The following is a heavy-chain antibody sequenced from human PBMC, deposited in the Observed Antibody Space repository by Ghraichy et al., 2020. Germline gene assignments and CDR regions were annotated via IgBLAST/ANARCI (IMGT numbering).Heavy chain of an antibody. J-gene: IGHJ6*02. Sequence: GGSLRLSCAASGFTFSSYGMHWVRQAPGKGLEWVAVISYDGSNKYYADSVKGRFTISRDNSKNTLYLQMNSLRAEDTAVYYCAKGGVCSGGSCHGYYYYYGMDVWGQGTTVTVSS. V-gene: IGHV3-30*18. D-gene: IGHD2-15*01. CDR2: ISYDGSNK. CDR3: AKGGVCSGGSCHGYYYYYGMDV. CDR1: GFTFSSYG.